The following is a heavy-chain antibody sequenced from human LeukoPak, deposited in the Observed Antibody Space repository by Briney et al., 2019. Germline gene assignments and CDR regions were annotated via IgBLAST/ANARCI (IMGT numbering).Heavy chain of an antibody. D-gene: IGHD3-9*01. CDR3: ARGGARYLDS. Sequence: PGGSLRLSCAASGFTFSSYAMHWIRQAPGKGLVWVSRVKSDGSSTSYADSVKGRFTICRDNAKNSLCLQMSSLRVEDTAVYYCARGGARYLDSWGQGILVTVSS. V-gene: IGHV3-74*01. CDR1: GFTFSSYA. J-gene: IGHJ4*02. CDR2: VKSDGSST.